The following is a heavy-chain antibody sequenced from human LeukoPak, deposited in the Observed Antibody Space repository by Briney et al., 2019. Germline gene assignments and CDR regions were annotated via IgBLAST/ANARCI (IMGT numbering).Heavy chain of an antibody. CDR2: IHSGGNT. D-gene: IGHD1-14*01. CDR3: ARKPLAHTGPLDY. CDR1: GFIFSTNY. Sequence: GGSLRLSCAASGFIFSTNYMSWVRQAPGKGLEWVSVIHSGGNTFYSDSVKGRFTISRDNAKNSLYLQMNSLRAEDTAVYYCARKPLAHTGPLDYWGQGTLVTVSS. V-gene: IGHV3-53*01. J-gene: IGHJ4*02.